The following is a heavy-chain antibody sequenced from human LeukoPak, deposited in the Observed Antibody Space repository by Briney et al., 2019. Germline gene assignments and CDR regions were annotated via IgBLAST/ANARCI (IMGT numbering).Heavy chain of an antibody. CDR3: ANYDYDYVWGSYRPFDY. V-gene: IGHV4-39*07. CDR1: GGSISSSSNY. J-gene: IGHJ4*02. D-gene: IGHD3-16*02. CDR2: IYYSGST. Sequence: PSETLSLTCTVSGGSISSSSNYWGWIRQPPGKGLEWIGTIYYSGSTYYNPSLKSRVTISVDTSKNQFSLKLSSVTAADTAVYYCANYDYDYVWGSYRPFDYWGQGTLVTVSS.